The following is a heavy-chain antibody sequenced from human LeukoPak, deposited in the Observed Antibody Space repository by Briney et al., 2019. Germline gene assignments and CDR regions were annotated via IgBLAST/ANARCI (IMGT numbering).Heavy chain of an antibody. CDR2: ISGSGGTT. CDR3: ARVDRPPYYYDSSGHPPAFDP. V-gene: IGHV3-23*01. CDR1: GFTFSSYA. D-gene: IGHD3-22*01. Sequence: PGGSLRLSCAASGFTFSSYAMSWVRQAPGKGLEWVSSISGSGGTTYYADSVKGRFTISRDNAKNSLYLQMNSLRAEDTAVYYCARVDRPPYYYDSSGHPPAFDPWGQGTLVTVSS. J-gene: IGHJ5*02.